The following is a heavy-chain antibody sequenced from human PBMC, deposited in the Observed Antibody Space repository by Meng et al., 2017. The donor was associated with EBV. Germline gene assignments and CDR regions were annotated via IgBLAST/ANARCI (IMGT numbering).Heavy chain of an antibody. V-gene: IGHV1-69*01. J-gene: IGHJ4*02. CDR3: ARAPDNWNDGPYY. Sequence: VRLLQLCLEVKNPCDWLRTFGKTSEGTVRYFVSSSTRQAPGHAREWLGGIIPIFSTANYAQKFQGGVTITADESPSTAVMEVSSLRSEDTAVYYCARAPDNWNDGPYYWGQGTLVTVSS. D-gene: IGHD1-20*01. CDR1: EGTVRYFV. CDR2: IIPIFSTA.